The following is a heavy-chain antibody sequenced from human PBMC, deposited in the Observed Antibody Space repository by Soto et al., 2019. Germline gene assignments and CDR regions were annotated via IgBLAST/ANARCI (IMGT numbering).Heavy chain of an antibody. CDR1: GGSISSGGYS. Sequence: QLQLQESGSVLVKPSQTLSLTCAVSGGSISSGGYSWSWIRQPPGKGLEWIGYIYHSGSTSYNPSLKSRVTISVDRSKNQFSLKLSSVTAADTAVYYCARGLRLSYFDYWGQGTLVTVSS. J-gene: IGHJ4*02. CDR2: IYHSGST. CDR3: ARGLRLSYFDY. V-gene: IGHV4-30-2*01. D-gene: IGHD2-8*01.